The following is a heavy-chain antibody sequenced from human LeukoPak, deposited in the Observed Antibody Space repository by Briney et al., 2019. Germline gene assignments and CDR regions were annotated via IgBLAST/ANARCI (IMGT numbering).Heavy chain of an antibody. V-gene: IGHV3-30*02. CDR1: GFTFSSYG. CDR2: IRYDGSNK. Sequence: PGGSLRLSCAASGFTFSSYGMHWVRQAPGKGLEWVAFIRYDGSNKYYADSVKGRFTISRDNSKNTLYLQMNSLRAEDTAVYYCAKDSGIAARHGGLNWFDPWGQGTLVTVSS. CDR3: AKDSGIAARHGGLNWFDP. J-gene: IGHJ5*02. D-gene: IGHD6-6*01.